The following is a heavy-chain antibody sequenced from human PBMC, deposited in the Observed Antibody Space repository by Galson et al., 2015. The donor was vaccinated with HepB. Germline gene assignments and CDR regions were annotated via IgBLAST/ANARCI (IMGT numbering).Heavy chain of an antibody. CDR2: INWNGGST. CDR3: ARDSLLSGILTGYFYDY. CDR1: GFTFDDYG. Sequence: SLRLSCAASGFTFDDYGMSWVRQAPGKGLEWVSGINWNGGSTGYADSVKGRFTISRDNAKNSLYLQMNSQRAEDTALYYCARDSLLSGILTGYFYDYWGQGTLVTVSS. J-gene: IGHJ4*02. D-gene: IGHD3-9*01. V-gene: IGHV3-20*04.